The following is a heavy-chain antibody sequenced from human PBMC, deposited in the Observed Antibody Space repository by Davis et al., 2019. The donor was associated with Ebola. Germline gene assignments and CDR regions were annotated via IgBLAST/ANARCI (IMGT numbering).Heavy chain of an antibody. CDR3: AQSPSIVVVPAAEFDY. J-gene: IGHJ4*02. V-gene: IGHV3-21*01. D-gene: IGHD2-2*01. Sequence: GESLKISCAASGFTFSSYSMNWVRQAPGKGLEWVSSISSSSSYIYYADSVKGRFTISRDNAKNSLYLQMNSLRAEDTAVYYCAQSPSIVVVPAAEFDYWGQGTLVTVSS. CDR1: GFTFSSYS. CDR2: ISSSSSYI.